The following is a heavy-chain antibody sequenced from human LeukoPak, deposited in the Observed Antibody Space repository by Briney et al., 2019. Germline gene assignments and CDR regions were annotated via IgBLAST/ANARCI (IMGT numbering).Heavy chain of an antibody. CDR1: GFTFSSCG. D-gene: IGHD3-9*01. CDR3: ARDHYDILTSDY. CDR2: IRYDGSNK. J-gene: IGHJ4*02. V-gene: IGHV3-30*02. Sequence: GGSLRLSCAASGFTFSSCGMHWVRQAPGKGLEWVTFIRYDGSNKYYADSVKGRFTISRDNSKNSLYLQMNSLRAEDTAVYYCARDHYDILTSDYWGQGTLVTVSS.